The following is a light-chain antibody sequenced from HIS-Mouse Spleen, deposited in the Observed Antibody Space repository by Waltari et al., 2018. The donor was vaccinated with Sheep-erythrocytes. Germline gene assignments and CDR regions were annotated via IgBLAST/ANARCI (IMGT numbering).Light chain of an antibody. CDR3: CSYAGSYNHV. CDR1: SSDVGGYNY. Sequence: QSALTQPRSVSGSPGQSVTISCTGTSSDVGGYNYVSWYQQHPGKAPKLMIYDVSKRTSEVPDRFSGSKAGNTAALTISGLQAEDEADYYCCSYAGSYNHVFATGTKVTVL. V-gene: IGLV2-11*01. CDR2: DVS. J-gene: IGLJ1*01.